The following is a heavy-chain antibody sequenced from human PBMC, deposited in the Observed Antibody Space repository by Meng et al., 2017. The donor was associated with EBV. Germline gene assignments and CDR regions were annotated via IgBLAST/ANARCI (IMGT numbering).Heavy chain of an antibody. D-gene: IGHD4-11*01. CDR1: GGSVNNESYY. CDR3: ARGDYTNYPRWFDS. Sequence: QVQLQESGPGLVKPSXXLSLTCXVSGGSVNNESYYWGWIRQPPGKGLEYIGYIYYTGSTNYNSSLKSRVTISLDKSKNQFPLKLTSLTAADTAIYYCARGDYTNYPRWFDSWGQGTLVTVSS. V-gene: IGHV4-61*01. J-gene: IGHJ5*01. CDR2: IYYTGST.